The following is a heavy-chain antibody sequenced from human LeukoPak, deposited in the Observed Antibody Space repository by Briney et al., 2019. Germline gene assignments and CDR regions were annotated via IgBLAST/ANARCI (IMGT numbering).Heavy chain of an antibody. D-gene: IGHD2-2*01. CDR1: EFSFGGNY. Sequence: GGSLRLSCAASEFSFGGNYMSWVRQAPGKGLEWVSLIYSGGSTYYSDSVRGRFTISRDNSKNTLYLQVNSLRAEDTAVYYCAKAGRYCSSTSCYSPPLGFDYWGQGTLVTVSS. CDR3: AKAGRYCSSTSCYSPPLGFDY. J-gene: IGHJ4*02. CDR2: IYSGGST. V-gene: IGHV3-66*01.